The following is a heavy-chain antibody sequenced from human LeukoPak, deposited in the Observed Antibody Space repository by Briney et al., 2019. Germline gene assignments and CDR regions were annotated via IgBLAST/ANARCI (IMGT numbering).Heavy chain of an antibody. CDR1: GGSISSYY. D-gene: IGHD5-18*01. CDR2: IYTSGST. Sequence: SETLSLTCTVSGGSISSYYWSWIRQPAGKGLEWIGRIYTSGSTNYNPSLKGRVTMSVDTSKNQFSLKLSSVTAADTAVYYCARDKEWGYSYVGGFDYWGQGTLVTVSS. J-gene: IGHJ4*02. CDR3: ARDKEWGYSYVGGFDY. V-gene: IGHV4-4*07.